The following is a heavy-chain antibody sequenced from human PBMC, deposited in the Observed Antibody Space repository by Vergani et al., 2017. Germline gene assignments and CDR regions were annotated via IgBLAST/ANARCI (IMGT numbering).Heavy chain of an antibody. CDR2: MYHSGST. CDR1: GGSMSGYY. D-gene: IGHD3-10*01. Sequence: QVRLQESGPGLVKPSETLSLTCSVSGGSMSGYYWSWIRQPPGKELEWIGYMYHSGSTNYNPSLETRLTISGERPKNQFSLKLNSVTAADTAVYYCGRVADVYGLGSRLLDLRGQGILVTVPP. CDR3: GRVADVYGLGSRLLDL. V-gene: IGHV4-59*01. J-gene: IGHJ5*02.